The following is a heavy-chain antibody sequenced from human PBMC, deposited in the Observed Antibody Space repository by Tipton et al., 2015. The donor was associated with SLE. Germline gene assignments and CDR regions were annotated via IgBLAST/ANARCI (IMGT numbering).Heavy chain of an antibody. CDR1: GGSTSSSSYY. J-gene: IGHJ2*01. Sequence: TLSLTCSVSGGSTSSSSYYWGWFRPPPGQWLEWIGSLYYSGYTYYNPSLKSRVTMSIDTSKNHFSLKLSSVTAADTAVYYCARRGDWWYFDLWGRGTLVTVSS. D-gene: IGHD3-16*01. V-gene: IGHV4-39*07. CDR3: ARRGDWWYFDL. CDR2: LYYSGYT.